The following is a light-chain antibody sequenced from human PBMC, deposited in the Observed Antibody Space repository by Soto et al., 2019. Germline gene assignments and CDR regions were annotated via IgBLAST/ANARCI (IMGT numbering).Light chain of an antibody. Sequence: QSALTQPRSVSASPGQSVTISCTGTSSDVGAYNYVSWYQQHPGKAPKLIIFDVTKRPSGVPDRFSGSKSGNTASLTISGLQAEDEADYYCCSDGGTDTLRMFGGGTKLTVL. J-gene: IGLJ3*02. CDR1: SSDVGAYNY. CDR2: DVT. V-gene: IGLV2-11*01. CDR3: CSDGGTDTLRM.